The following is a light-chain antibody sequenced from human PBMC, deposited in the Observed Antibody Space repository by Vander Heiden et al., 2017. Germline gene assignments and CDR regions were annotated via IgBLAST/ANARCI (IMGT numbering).Light chain of an antibody. J-gene: IGKJ1*01. V-gene: IGKV1-27*01. CDR3: QKYNSAPWT. CDR1: QGISNY. CDR2: ATS. Sequence: DIQMTQSPSSLSASVGDRVTITCRASQGISNYVAWYQQKPGKAPKVLVYATSRLQDGVPSRFSGSGSGTHYTLTISSLEPEDVATYYCQKYNSAPWTFGQGTKVEIK.